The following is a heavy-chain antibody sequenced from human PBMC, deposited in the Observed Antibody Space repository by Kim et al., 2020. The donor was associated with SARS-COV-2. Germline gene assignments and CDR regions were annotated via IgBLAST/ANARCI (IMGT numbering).Heavy chain of an antibody. V-gene: IGHV4-31*03. CDR1: GDSITSGGYY. CDR3: ARSGNGRRPLFYS. D-gene: IGHD3-9*01. Sequence: SETLSLTCTVSGDSITSGGYYWSWIRQHPGKGLEWIGYIFYIGTTYYNPSLKGRLTISRDTSKNQLSLKLSSVTAPDTAVFYWARSGNGRRPLFYSWG. J-gene: IGHJ5*01. CDR2: IFYIGTT.